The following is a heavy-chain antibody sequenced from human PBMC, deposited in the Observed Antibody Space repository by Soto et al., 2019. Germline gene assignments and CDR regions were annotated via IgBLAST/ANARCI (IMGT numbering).Heavy chain of an antibody. CDR1: GGSFSGYY. CDR3: ARGYASGWYVFGY. D-gene: IGHD6-19*01. Sequence: QVQLQQWGAGLLKPSETLSLTCAVYGGSFSGYYWSWIRQPPGKGLEWIGEINHSGGTNYNPSLKGRVTIAVDTSKNQFSLKLSSVTAADTAVYYCARGYASGWYVFGYWGQGTLVTVSS. CDR2: INHSGGT. V-gene: IGHV4-34*01. J-gene: IGHJ4*02.